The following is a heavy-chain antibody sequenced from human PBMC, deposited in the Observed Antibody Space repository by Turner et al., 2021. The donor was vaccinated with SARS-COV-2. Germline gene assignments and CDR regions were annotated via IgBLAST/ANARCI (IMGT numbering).Heavy chain of an antibody. D-gene: IGHD2-21*02. Sequence: QVQLQESGPGLVKPSETLSLTCTVSGGSISSYYWRWIRQPPGKGLEWIGYIFYSGSTNYNPSLKSRVTISVDTSKNQFSLKLSSGTAADTAVYYCARGPYAVTGPFDYWGQRTLVTVSS. J-gene: IGHJ4*02. CDR2: IFYSGST. V-gene: IGHV4-59*01. CDR1: GGSISSYY. CDR3: ARGPYAVTGPFDY.